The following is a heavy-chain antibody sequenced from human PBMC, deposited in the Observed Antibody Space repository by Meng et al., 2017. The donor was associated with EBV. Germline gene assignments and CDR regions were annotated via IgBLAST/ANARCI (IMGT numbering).Heavy chain of an antibody. Sequence: GQVVQSGAEVKKPGASVKVSCKASGYTFTSYYLHWVRQAPGQGLEWMGIIIPAGGNTNYAQKFRGRFTMTRDTSTSTVYMDLSILTSEDTAVYYCVRELVGGTFDYWGQGTLVTVSS. CDR1: GYTFTSYY. V-gene: IGHV1-46*01. CDR2: IIPAGGNT. J-gene: IGHJ4*02. D-gene: IGHD1/OR15-1a*01. CDR3: VRELVGGTFDY.